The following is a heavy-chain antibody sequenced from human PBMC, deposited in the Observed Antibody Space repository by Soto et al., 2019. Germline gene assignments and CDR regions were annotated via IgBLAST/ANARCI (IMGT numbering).Heavy chain of an antibody. CDR1: GFTFSDYY. V-gene: IGHV3-11*01. D-gene: IGHD2-15*01. CDR2: ISSSGSTI. J-gene: IGHJ5*02. CDR3: AREAVVVVAATHPVLDP. Sequence: GGSLRLSCAASGFTFSDYYMSWIRQAPGKGLEWVSYISSSGSTIYYADSVKGRFTISRDNAKNSLYLQMNSLRAEDTAVYYCAREAVVVVAATHPVLDPRGQGTLVTVSS.